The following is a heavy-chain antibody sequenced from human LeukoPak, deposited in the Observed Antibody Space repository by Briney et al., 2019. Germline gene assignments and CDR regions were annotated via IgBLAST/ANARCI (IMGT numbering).Heavy chain of an antibody. D-gene: IGHD2-2*01. CDR1: GFTFDDYA. CDR2: IYSGGST. Sequence: PGRSLRLSCAASGFTFDDYAMHWVRQAPGKGLEWVSGIYSGGSTYYADSVKGRFTISRDNSKNTLYLQMNSLRAEDTAVYYCARDDARFDYWGQGTPVTVSS. CDR3: ARDDARFDY. V-gene: IGHV3-66*01. J-gene: IGHJ4*02.